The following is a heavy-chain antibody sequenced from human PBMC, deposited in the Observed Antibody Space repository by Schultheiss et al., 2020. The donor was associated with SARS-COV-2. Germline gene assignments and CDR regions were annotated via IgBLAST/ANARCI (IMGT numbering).Heavy chain of an antibody. V-gene: IGHV3-30*03. Sequence: GGSLRLSCAASGFTFSSYGMHWVRQAPGKGLEWVAVISYDGSNKYYADSVKGRFTISRDNSKNTLYLQMNSLRAEDTAAYYCSSEYSSSSLYYYYGMDVWCQGTTVTVSS. J-gene: IGHJ6*02. CDR1: GFTFSSYG. CDR3: SSEYSSSSLYYYYGMDV. D-gene: IGHD6-6*01. CDR2: ISYDGSNK.